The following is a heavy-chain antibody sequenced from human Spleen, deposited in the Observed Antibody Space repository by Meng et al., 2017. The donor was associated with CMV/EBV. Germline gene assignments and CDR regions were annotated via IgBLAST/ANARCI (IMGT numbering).Heavy chain of an antibody. V-gene: IGHV4-31*03. D-gene: IGHD1-26*01. CDR3: ARTPLTTSPKGGTMDV. CDR2: ISYSGNT. CDR1: SGSISRGDYY. Sequence: SETLSLTCTVTSGSISRGDYYWSWLRQHPGKGLEWIGYISYSGNTYYNPSLRSRVTISVDTSKSPFSLNLRFVTAADTAVYYCARTPLTTSPKGGTMDVWGQGTTVTVSS. J-gene: IGHJ6*02.